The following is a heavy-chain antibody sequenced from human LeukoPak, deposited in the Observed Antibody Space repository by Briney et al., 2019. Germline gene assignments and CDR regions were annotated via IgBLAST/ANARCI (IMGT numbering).Heavy chain of an antibody. D-gene: IGHD2-2*01. CDR3: ARVFDIVVVPAANYYYYGMDV. CDR1: GGTFSSYA. J-gene: IGHJ6*04. V-gene: IGHV1-69*13. Sequence: ASVKVSCKASGGTFSSYAISWVRQAPGQGLEWMGGIIPIFGTASYAQKFQGRVTITADESTSTAYMELSSLRSEDTAVYYCARVFDIVVVPAANYYYYGMDVWGKGTTVTVSS. CDR2: IIPIFGTA.